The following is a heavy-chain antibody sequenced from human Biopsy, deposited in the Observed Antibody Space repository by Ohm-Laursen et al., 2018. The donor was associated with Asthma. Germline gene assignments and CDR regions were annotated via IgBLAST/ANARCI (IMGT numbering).Heavy chain of an antibody. CDR2: IYYSGTT. V-gene: IGHV4-39*01. D-gene: IGHD6-13*01. CDR1: SGSGGYMRSGNYY. J-gene: IGHJ6*02. Sequence: ETLSLTCSLSSGSGGYMRSGNYYWGWIRQPPGKGLEWIGSIYYSGTTSYNPSLESRVTVTADTSKNQFSLKLTSVTAADTAVYYCVRGSSSWHHGPFHYYYGLDVWGQGTTATVSS. CDR3: VRGSSSWHHGPFHYYYGLDV.